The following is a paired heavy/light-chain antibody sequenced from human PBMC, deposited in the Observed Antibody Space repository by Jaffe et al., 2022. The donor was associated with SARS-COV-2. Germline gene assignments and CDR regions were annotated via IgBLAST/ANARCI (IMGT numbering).Light chain of an antibody. CDR1: QSIGNY. J-gene: IGKJ1*01. Sequence: DIQMTQSPSSLSASVGDRVTITCRASQSIGNYLNWYQQKPGKVPKLLIYVASSLHSGVPSRFSGSGSGTDFTLTINSLQPEDFATYYCQQSYSTPRTFGQGTKVEIK. CDR3: QQSYSTPRT. V-gene: IGKV1-39*01. CDR2: VAS.
Heavy chain of an antibody. CDR3: VRDPGYCTTIGCPRNAFDI. D-gene: IGHD2-8*01. Sequence: EPQLVETGGGLIQPGGSLRLSCAVSGFTVSSNYISWVRQAPGKGLEWVSIIYVGGSTYYADSVKGRFIISRDNSKNTVYLQMNSLGAEDTAVYYCVRDPGYCTTIGCPRNAFDIWGQGTMVTVSS. V-gene: IGHV3-53*02. CDR2: IYVGGST. J-gene: IGHJ3*02. CDR1: GFTVSSNY.